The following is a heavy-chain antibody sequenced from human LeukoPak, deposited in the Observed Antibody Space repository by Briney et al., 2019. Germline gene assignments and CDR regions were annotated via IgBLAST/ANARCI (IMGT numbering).Heavy chain of an antibody. Sequence: PSETLSLTCTVSGGSIRSYYWSWIRQPPGKGLEWIGYIYYSGSTNYSPSLKSRVTISVDTSKNQFSLKLSSVTAADTAVYYCARGEGTLDFGHPYYMDVWGKGTTVTVSS. D-gene: IGHD3-3*01. V-gene: IGHV4-59*01. CDR3: ARGEGTLDFGHPYYMDV. CDR1: GGSIRSYY. CDR2: IYYSGST. J-gene: IGHJ6*03.